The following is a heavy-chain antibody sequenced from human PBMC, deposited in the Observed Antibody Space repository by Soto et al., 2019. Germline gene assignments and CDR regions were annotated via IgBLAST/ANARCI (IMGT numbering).Heavy chain of an antibody. Sequence: PSETLSLTCADSGDSINSSHWWNWVRQPPEKGLEWIGQISHSGSTTYNPSLTSRVTISVDKSKNHFSLKLTSVTAADTAVYYCAARHFWSRPWTDRRLDYWGQGTLVTVSS. D-gene: IGHD3-3*02. CDR3: AARHFWSRPWTDRRLDY. CDR1: GDSINSSHW. CDR2: ISHSGST. J-gene: IGHJ4*02. V-gene: IGHV4-4*02.